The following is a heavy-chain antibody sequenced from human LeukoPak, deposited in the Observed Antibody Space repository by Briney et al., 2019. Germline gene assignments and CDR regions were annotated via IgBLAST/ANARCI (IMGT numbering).Heavy chain of an antibody. CDR3: ATGLSVVPTAPEYFQH. CDR1: GYTPTELS. V-gene: IGHV1-24*01. Sequence: GASVKVSCKVSGYTPTELSMHWVRQAPGKGLEWMGGFDPEDGETIYAQKFQGRVTMTEDTSTDTAYMELSSLRSEDTAVYYCATGLSVVPTAPEYFQHWGQGTLVTVSS. CDR2: FDPEDGET. D-gene: IGHD4-23*01. J-gene: IGHJ1*01.